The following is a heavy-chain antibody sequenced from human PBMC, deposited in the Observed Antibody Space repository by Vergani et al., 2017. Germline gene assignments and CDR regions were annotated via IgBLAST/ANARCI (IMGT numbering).Heavy chain of an antibody. CDR1: GGSISSGGYY. V-gene: IGHV4-31*03. Sequence: QLQLQESGPGLVKPSQTLSLTCTVSGGSISSGGYYWSWIRQHPGKGLEWIGYIYYSGSTYYNPSLKSRVTISVDTSKNQFSLKLSSVTAADTAVYYCARNTMIVVPMGYFDYWGQGTLVTVSA. D-gene: IGHD3-22*01. CDR2: IYYSGST. J-gene: IGHJ4*02. CDR3: ARNTMIVVPMGYFDY.